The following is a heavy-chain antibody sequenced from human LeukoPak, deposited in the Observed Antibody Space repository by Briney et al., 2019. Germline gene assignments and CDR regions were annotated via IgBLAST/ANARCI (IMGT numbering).Heavy chain of an antibody. Sequence: PSETLSLTCTVSGGSISSYYWSWIRQPPGKGLEWIGYIYYSGSTNYNPSLKNRVTISVDTSKNQFSLKLSSVTAADTAVYYCARHFDYWGQGTLVTVSS. CDR1: GGSISSYY. CDR2: IYYSGST. CDR3: ARHFDY. J-gene: IGHJ4*02. V-gene: IGHV4-59*01.